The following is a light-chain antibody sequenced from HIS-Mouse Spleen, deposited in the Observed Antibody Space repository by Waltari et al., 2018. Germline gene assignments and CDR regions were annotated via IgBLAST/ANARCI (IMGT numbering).Light chain of an antibody. CDR2: GAS. CDR3: QQLNSYPPWT. J-gene: IGKJ1*01. V-gene: IGKV1-9*01. Sequence: DIQLTQSPSFLSASVGDRVTITCRASQGLSSYLAWYKQKPGNAPKLLIYGASTLQSGVQSRFSGSGSGTEFTLTISSLQPEDFATYYCQQLNSYPPWTFGQGTKVEIK. CDR1: QGLSSY.